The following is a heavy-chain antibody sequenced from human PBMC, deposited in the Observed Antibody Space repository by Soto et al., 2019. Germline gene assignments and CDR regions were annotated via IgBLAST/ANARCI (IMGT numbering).Heavy chain of an antibody. J-gene: IGHJ2*01. CDR1: GFTFSSYA. D-gene: IGHD4-4*01. Sequence: QVQLVESGGGVVQPGRSLRLSCAASGFTFSSYAMHWVRQAPGKGLEWVAVISYDGSNKYYADSVKGRFTISRDNSNNTLYMQMHRLRAEDTAVYYCARPLWRDDYNWGYFDLWGRGTLVTVSS. V-gene: IGHV3-30-3*01. CDR2: ISYDGSNK. CDR3: ARPLWRDDYNWGYFDL.